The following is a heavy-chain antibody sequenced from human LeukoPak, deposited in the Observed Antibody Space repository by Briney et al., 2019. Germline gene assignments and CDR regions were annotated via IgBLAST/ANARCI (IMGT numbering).Heavy chain of an antibody. CDR3: ARNYYYKGMDV. J-gene: IGHJ6*02. CDR1: GGSISNSDYL. Sequence: SETLSLTCNVSGGSISNSDYLWGWIRQPPGKGLEWIGNVFFSGSSNYNPSLKSRATVFVVMSKNQFFLKLGSVTAADTAVYYCARNYYYKGMDVWGQGTTVTVSS. V-gene: IGHV4-61*05. CDR2: VFFSGSS.